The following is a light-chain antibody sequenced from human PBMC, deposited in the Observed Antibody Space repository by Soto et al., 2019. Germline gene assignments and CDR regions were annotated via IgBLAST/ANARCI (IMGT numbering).Light chain of an antibody. V-gene: IGKV3-15*01. CDR2: GAS. CDR3: QQYNNWPPERT. J-gene: IGKJ1*01. CDR1: QRVSTN. Sequence: EIVMTQSPATLSVSPGERAPLSCRASQRVSTNLAWYQQKPGQAPRLLIYGASTRATGIPARFSGSGSGTEFTLTISSLQSEEFAIYFCQQYNNWPPERTFGQGTKVEIK.